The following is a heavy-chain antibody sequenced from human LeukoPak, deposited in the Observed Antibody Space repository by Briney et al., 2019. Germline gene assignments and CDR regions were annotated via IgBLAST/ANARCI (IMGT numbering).Heavy chain of an antibody. CDR3: ARDCGGDCYSSAFDI. CDR1: GFTFSSYA. J-gene: IGHJ3*02. Sequence: GGSLRLSCAASGFTFSSYAMSWVRQAPGKGLEWVSVISGSGGSISYADSVKGRFTISRDNAKNSLYLQMNSLRAEDTAVYYCARDCGGDCYSSAFDIWGQGTMVTVSS. V-gene: IGHV3-23*01. CDR2: ISGSGGSI. D-gene: IGHD2-21*02.